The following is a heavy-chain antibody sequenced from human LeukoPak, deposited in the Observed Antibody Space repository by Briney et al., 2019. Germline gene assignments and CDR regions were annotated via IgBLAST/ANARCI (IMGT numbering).Heavy chain of an antibody. V-gene: IGHV4-30-4*08. CDR2: IYYSGST. CDR1: GGSISSGDYY. J-gene: IGHJ5*02. CDR3: ARGYCGGDCYPLPFDP. D-gene: IGHD2-21*01. Sequence: SETLSLTCTVSGGSISSGDYYWSWLRQPPGKGLEWIGYIYYSGSTYYNPSLKSRVTISVDTSKNQFSLKLSSVTAADTAVYYCARGYCGGDCYPLPFDPWGQGTLVTVSS.